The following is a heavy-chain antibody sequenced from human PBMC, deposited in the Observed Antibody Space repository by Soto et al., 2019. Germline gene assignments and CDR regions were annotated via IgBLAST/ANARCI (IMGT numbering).Heavy chain of an antibody. J-gene: IGHJ6*02. CDR3: ARTSAGGKYYYGMDV. D-gene: IGHD6-13*01. CDR2: IYPGDSDT. Sequence: PGESLKISCKGSGYSFTSYWIGWVRQMPGKGLEWMGIIYPGDSDTRYSPSFQGQVTISADKPISTAYLQWSSLKASDTAMYYCARTSAGGKYYYGMDVWGQGTTVTVSS. CDR1: GYSFTSYW. V-gene: IGHV5-51*01.